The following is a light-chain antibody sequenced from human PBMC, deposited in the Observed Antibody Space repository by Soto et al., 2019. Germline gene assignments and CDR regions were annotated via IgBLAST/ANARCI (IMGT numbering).Light chain of an antibody. V-gene: IGLV2-14*01. J-gene: IGLJ1*01. CDR3: SSYTSSSTYV. CDR2: EVS. CDR1: SSDVGGYNY. Sequence: QSVLTQPASVSGSPGQSITISCTGTSSDVGGYNYVSWDQQHPGKAPKLMIYEVSNRPSGVSNRFSGSKSGNTASVTISGLQAEDQADYYCSSYTSSSTYVCAPATNVTV.